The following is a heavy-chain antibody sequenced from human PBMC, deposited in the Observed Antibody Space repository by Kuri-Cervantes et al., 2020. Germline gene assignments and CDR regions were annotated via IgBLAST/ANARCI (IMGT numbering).Heavy chain of an antibody. Sequence: GGSLRLSCGASGFTFSDHSMNWVRQAPGKGLEWVAAISSSSSHIYYGDSVKGRFTISRDNAKNSLFLQMNSLRAEDTAVYYCARIRLGAIVATMRDGMDVWGQGTTVTVSS. CDR2: ISSSSSHI. J-gene: IGHJ6*02. CDR1: GFTFSDHS. V-gene: IGHV3-21*01. CDR3: ARIRLGAIVATMRDGMDV. D-gene: IGHD5-12*01.